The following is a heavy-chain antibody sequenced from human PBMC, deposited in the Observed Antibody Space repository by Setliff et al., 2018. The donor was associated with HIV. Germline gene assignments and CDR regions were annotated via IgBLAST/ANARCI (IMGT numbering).Heavy chain of an antibody. J-gene: IGHJ3*01. CDR2: ISGYNGNT. CDR1: GYTFTSYG. CDR3: ARVPYRSAWFSGGHDAFDV. V-gene: IGHV1-18*01. D-gene: IGHD6-19*01. Sequence: GASVKVSCKASGYTFTSYGISWVRQAPGQGLEWMGWISGYNGNTKYVQKLQGRVTMTTDTSTSTVYMELRSLRSDDTAVYYCARVPYRSAWFSGGHDAFDVWGQGTMVTVSS.